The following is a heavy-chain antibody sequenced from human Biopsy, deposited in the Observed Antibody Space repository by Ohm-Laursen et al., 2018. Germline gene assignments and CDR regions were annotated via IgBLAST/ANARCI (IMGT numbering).Heavy chain of an antibody. CDR2: IYYSGNT. CDR1: GGSISDGTYH. CDR3: ARQVDFWSGYVDY. V-gene: IGHV4-39*01. J-gene: IGHJ4*02. D-gene: IGHD3-3*01. Sequence: TLSLTCTVSGGSISDGTYHWGWIRQSPGKGLEWIGNIYYSGNTDYSPSLKSRVTISVDTSNNQFSLKLRSVTAADTAVYYCARQVDFWSGYVDYWGQGTLVAVSS.